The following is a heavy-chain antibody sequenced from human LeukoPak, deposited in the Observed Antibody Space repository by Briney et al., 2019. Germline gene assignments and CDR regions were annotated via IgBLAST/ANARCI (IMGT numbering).Heavy chain of an antibody. CDR1: GGPISSYY. CDR3: ARGDYYDSSGLDS. J-gene: IGHJ4*02. Sequence: ASETLSLTCTVSGGPISSYYWSWIRQPAGKGLVWIGRIYSSGSTNYNPSLKSRVTMSVDTSKNQFSLKLNSGTAADTAVYYCARGDYYDSSGLDSWGQGTLVTVSS. CDR2: IYSSGST. V-gene: IGHV4-4*07. D-gene: IGHD3-22*01.